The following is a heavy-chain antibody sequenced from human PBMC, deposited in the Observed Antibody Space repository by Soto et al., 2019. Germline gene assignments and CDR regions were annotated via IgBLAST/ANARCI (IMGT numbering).Heavy chain of an antibody. J-gene: IGHJ4*02. V-gene: IGHV4-59*01. CDR1: GGSISSYY. CDR2: IYYSGST. D-gene: IGHD3-22*01. Sequence: SETLSLTCTVSGGSISSYYWSWIRQPPGKGLEWIGYIYYSGSTNYNPSLKSRVTISVDTSKNQFSLKLSSVTAADTAVYYCARVGVYYDSIGYYGGHYFDYWGQGTPVTVSS. CDR3: ARVGVYYDSIGYYGGHYFDY.